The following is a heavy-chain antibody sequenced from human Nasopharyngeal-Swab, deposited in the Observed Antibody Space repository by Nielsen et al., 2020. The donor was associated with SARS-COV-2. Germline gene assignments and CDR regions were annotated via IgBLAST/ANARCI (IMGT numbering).Heavy chain of an antibody. CDR3: AKELSGWGNYYYYGMDV. V-gene: IGHV3-9*01. CDR2: ISWNSGSI. Sequence: SLKISCAASGFPFDDYAMHWVRQAPGKGLEWVSGISWNSGSIGYADSVKGRFTISRDNAKNSLYLQMNSLRAEDTALYYCAKELSGWGNYYYYGMDVWGQGTTVTVSS. J-gene: IGHJ6*02. CDR1: GFPFDDYA. D-gene: IGHD6-19*01.